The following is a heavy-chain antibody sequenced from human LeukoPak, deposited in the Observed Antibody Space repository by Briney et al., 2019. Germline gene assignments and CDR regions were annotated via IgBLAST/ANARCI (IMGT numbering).Heavy chain of an antibody. CDR1: GFTFSSYA. J-gene: IGHJ4*02. CDR2: ISGSGGST. CDR3: AKGNGGNWEPDY. V-gene: IGHV3-23*01. Sequence: GGSLRLSCAASGFTFSSYAMSWVRQAPGKGLEWVSIISGSGGSTYYAGSVKGRFAISRDNSKNTLCLQMNSLRAEDTAVYYCAKGNGGNWEPDYWGQGTLVTVSS. D-gene: IGHD4-23*01.